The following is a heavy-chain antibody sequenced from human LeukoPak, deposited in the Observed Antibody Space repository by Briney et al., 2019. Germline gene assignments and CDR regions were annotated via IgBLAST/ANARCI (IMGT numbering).Heavy chain of an antibody. D-gene: IGHD3-10*01. CDR1: GYTFTGYY. CDR2: LNPNSGNT. CDR3: ARRRDGRLLWFGELFHDFDY. J-gene: IGHJ4*02. V-gene: IGHV1-8*02. Sequence: ASVKVSCKASGYTFTGYYMHWVRQAPGHGLEWMGWLNPNSGNTCYAQKFQGRVTMTRNTSISTAYMELSSLRSEDTAVYYRARRRDGRLLWFGELFHDFDYWGQGTLVTVSS.